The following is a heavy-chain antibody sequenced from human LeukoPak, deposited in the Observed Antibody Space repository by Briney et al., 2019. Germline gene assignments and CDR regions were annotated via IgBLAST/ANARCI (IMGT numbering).Heavy chain of an antibody. CDR3: AKGTHDSSADDAFDI. V-gene: IGHV3-9*01. CDR1: GFTFDDYA. CDR2: ISWNSGSI. Sequence: GGSLRLSCAASGFTFDDYAMHWVRQAPGKGLEWVSGISWNSGSIGYADSVKGRFTISRDNAKNSLCLQMNSLRAEDTALYYCAKGTHDSSADDAFDIWGQGTMVTVSS. D-gene: IGHD3-22*01. J-gene: IGHJ3*02.